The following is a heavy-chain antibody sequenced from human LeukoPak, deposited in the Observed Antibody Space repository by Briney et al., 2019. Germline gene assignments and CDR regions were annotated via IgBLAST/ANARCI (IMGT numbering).Heavy chain of an antibody. Sequence: GGSLRLSCGASGFTFSSYAMHWVRQAPGKGLEWVAVISYDGSNKYYADSVKGRFTISRDNSKNTLYLQMNSLRAEDTAVYYCARVSSGSYYYDYWGQGTLVTVSS. J-gene: IGHJ4*02. CDR2: ISYDGSNK. D-gene: IGHD1-26*01. CDR3: ARVSSGSYYYDY. CDR1: GFTFSSYA. V-gene: IGHV3-30*04.